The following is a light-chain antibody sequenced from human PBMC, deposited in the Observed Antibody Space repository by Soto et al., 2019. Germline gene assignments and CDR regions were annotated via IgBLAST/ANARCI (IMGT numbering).Light chain of an antibody. Sequence: ETVLTQSPATLPLSPGERATLSCRASQSVSSYLAWYQQKPGQAPRLLIYDASNRATGIPARFSGSGSGTDFTLTISSLEPEDFAVYYCQQRSNWLTFGGGTKVEIK. V-gene: IGKV3-11*01. CDR3: QQRSNWLT. CDR2: DAS. J-gene: IGKJ4*01. CDR1: QSVSSY.